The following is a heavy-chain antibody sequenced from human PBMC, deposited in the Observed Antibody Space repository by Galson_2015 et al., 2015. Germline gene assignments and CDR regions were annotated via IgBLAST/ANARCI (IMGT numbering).Heavy chain of an antibody. V-gene: IGHV4-30-2*01. CDR1: GGSISSGGYS. J-gene: IGHJ4*02. Sequence: TLSLTCTVSGGSISSGGYSWSWIRQPPGQGLEWIGYIYHSGSTYYNPSLKSRVTISVDRSKNQFSLKLSSVTAADTAVYYCARGYDYPYFDYWGQGTLVTVSS. D-gene: IGHD5-12*01. CDR3: ARGYDYPYFDY. CDR2: IYHSGST.